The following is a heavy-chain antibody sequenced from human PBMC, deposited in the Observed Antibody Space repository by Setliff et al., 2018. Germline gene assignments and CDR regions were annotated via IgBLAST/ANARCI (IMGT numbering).Heavy chain of an antibody. CDR2: IYSSGST. V-gene: IGHV4-30-4*08. Sequence: LRLSCAASGFTFSSDPMNWVRQPPGKGLEWIGYIYSSGSTYYNPSLKSRVSISVDTSKNQFSLKLSSVTAADTAVYYCARESRYYYDNLGTLDYWGQGTLVTVSS. CDR1: GFTFSSDP. D-gene: IGHD3-22*01. CDR3: ARESRYYYDNLGTLDY. J-gene: IGHJ4*02.